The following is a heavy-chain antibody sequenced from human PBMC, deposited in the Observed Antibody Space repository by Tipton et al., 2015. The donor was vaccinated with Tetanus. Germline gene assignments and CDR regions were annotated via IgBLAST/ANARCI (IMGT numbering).Heavy chain of an antibody. V-gene: IGHV3-20*04. Sequence: SLRLSCVASGFTFSSHMMNWVRQAPGKGLEWVSGINWNGGTTGYGDSVKGRFTISRDNAKNSLYLQMDSLRAGDTALYYCVKEERSGWVNWYFDLWGRGTLVTVSS. J-gene: IGHJ2*01. CDR1: GFTFSSHM. D-gene: IGHD6-19*01. CDR3: VKEERSGWVNWYFDL. CDR2: INWNGGTT.